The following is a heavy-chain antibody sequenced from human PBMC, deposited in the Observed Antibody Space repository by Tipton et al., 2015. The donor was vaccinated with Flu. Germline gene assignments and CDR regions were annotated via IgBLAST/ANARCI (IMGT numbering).Heavy chain of an antibody. CDR3: ARDQGFGGGLAYDYYGLDV. D-gene: IGHD3-10*01. CDR2: IFYSGST. CDR1: GGSISSGGAY. J-gene: IGHJ6*02. Sequence: LSLTCIVSGGSISSGGAYWSWIRQHPGKGLEWIGCIFYSGSTYYNPSLMSRLTISVDTSKNQFSLNLNSVTAADTAVYYCARDQGFGGGLAYDYYGLDVWGQGTTVTVSS. V-gene: IGHV4-31*03.